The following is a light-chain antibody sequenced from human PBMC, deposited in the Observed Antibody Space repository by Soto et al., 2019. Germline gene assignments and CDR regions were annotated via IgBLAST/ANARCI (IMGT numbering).Light chain of an antibody. V-gene: IGLV2-14*01. J-gene: IGLJ3*02. CDR2: EVS. Sequence: QSVLTQPASVSGSPGQSITISCTGSSSDVGGYNHVSWYQQHPGKAPKLMIYEVSHWPSGVSNRFFGSKSGNTASLTISGLQTEDEADYYCSSYRNDNTWVFGGGTKLTVL. CDR3: SSYRNDNTWV. CDR1: SSDVGGYNH.